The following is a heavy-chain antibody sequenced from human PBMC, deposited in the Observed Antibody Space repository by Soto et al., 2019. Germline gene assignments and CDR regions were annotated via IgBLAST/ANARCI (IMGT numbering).Heavy chain of an antibody. D-gene: IGHD2-15*01. CDR3: AKGRGGYYYYGMDV. Sequence: GASVKVSCKASGYTFTSYGISWVRQAPGQGLEWMGWISAYNGNTNYAQKLQGRVTMTTDTSTSTAYMELRSLRSDDTAVYYCAKGRGGYYYYGMDVWGQGTTVTVSS. V-gene: IGHV1-18*01. CDR2: ISAYNGNT. J-gene: IGHJ6*02. CDR1: GYTFTSYG.